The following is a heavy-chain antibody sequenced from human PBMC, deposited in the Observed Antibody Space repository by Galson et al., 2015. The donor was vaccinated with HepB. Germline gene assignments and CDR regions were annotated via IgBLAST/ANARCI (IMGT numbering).Heavy chain of an antibody. Sequence: SVKVSCKASGYNFPTYSITWVRRAPGQGLEWMGWINAYNQNTNYAQHLQGRVTMTTDTSTSTAYMELRSLRSDDTAVYYCARGALVAVVDATQNNWFAPWGQGTLITVSS. D-gene: IGHD2-15*01. CDR3: ARGALVAVVDATQNNWFAP. J-gene: IGHJ5*02. CDR2: INAYNQNT. V-gene: IGHV1-18*01. CDR1: GYNFPTYS.